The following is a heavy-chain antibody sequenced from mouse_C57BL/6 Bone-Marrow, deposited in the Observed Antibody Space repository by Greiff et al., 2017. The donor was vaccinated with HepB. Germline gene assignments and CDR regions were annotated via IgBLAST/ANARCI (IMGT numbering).Heavy chain of an antibody. J-gene: IGHJ1*03. CDR1: GFTFSDYG. Sequence: DVKLVESGGGLVKPGGSLKLSCAASGFTFSDYGMHWVRQAPEKGLEWVAYISSGSSTIYYADTVKGRVTISRDNAKNTLFLQMTSLRSEDTAMYYCATQLGRYWYFDVWGTGTTVTVSS. V-gene: IGHV5-17*01. CDR2: ISSGSSTI. D-gene: IGHD4-1*02. CDR3: ATQLGRYWYFDV.